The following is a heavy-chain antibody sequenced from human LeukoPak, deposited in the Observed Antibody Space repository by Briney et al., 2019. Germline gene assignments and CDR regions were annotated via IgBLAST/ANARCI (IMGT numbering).Heavy chain of an antibody. CDR3: ARCGSTFCDY. V-gene: IGHV3-74*03. J-gene: IGHJ4*02. CDR1: GFTFSTYW. Sequence: GGSLRLSCSASGFTFSTYWMHWVRHAPGKGLVWVSRIYPDGSSTTYADSVKGRFTISRDNAKNTLYLQMNSLRAEDTAVYFCARCGSTFCDYWGQGILVTVSS. CDR2: IYPDGSST. D-gene: IGHD1-26*01.